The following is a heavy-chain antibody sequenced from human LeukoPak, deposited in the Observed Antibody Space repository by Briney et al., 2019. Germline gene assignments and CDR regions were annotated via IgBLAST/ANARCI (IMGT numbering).Heavy chain of an antibody. J-gene: IGHJ4*02. CDR1: GYGLSTYY. V-gene: IGHV1-46*01. Sequence: ASVKVSCKVSGYGLSTYYMHWVRQAPGQGLEWMGTIHPSGDSTNYAPKFQGRVTMTRDMSTSTVYMEVSSLRSDDTAVYFCARGIRISNLDYWGQGTLVTVSS. CDR3: ARGIRISNLDY. CDR2: IHPSGDST. D-gene: IGHD3-16*01.